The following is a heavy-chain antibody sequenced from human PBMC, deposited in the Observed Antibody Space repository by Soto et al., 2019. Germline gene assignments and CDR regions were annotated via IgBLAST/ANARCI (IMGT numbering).Heavy chain of an antibody. CDR1: GYTFTSHA. D-gene: IGHD1-26*01. CDR2: INAGNGNT. V-gene: IGHV1-3*01. CDR3: ARPESGGSYLFDY. Sequence: SVKVSCKASGYTFTSHAMHWVRQAPGQRLEWMGWINAGNGNTKYSQKFQGRVTITRDTSTSTAYMELSSLRSEDTAMYYCARPESGGSYLFDYWGQGTLVTVSS. J-gene: IGHJ4*02.